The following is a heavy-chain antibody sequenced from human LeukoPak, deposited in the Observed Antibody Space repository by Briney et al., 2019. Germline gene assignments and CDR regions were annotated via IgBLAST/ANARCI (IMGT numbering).Heavy chain of an antibody. V-gene: IGHV5-10-1*01. CDR3: ARLRLLWFGESHNDAFDI. Sequence: GESLKISCKGSGYSFTSYWLSWVRQMPGKGLEWMLRIYPSDSYTNYSPSFQGHVTISADKSISTAYLQWSSLKASDTAMYYCARLRLLWFGESHNDAFDIWGQGTMVTVSS. CDR2: IYPSDSYT. J-gene: IGHJ3*02. D-gene: IGHD3-10*01. CDR1: GYSFTSYW.